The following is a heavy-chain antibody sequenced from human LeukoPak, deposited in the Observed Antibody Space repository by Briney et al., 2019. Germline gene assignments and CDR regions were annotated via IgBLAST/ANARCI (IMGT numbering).Heavy chain of an antibody. CDR2: ISGSGGST. J-gene: IGHJ4*02. D-gene: IGHD1/OR15-1a*01. CDR1: GFTFSSYW. V-gene: IGHV3-23*01. CDR3: AKEYNWNIHALDY. Sequence: GGSLRLSCEASGFTFSSYWMHWVRQAPGKGLEWVSAISGSGGSTYYADSVKGRFTTSRDNSKNTLYLQMNSLRAEDTAVYYCAKEYNWNIHALDYWGQGTLVTVSS.